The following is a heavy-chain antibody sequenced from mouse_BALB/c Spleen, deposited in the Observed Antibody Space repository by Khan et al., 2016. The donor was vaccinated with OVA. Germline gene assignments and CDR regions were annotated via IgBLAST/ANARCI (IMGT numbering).Heavy chain of an antibody. J-gene: IGHJ1*01. D-gene: IGHD1-1*01. CDR2: IYPYNDGT. Sequence: VQLKESGPELVKPGASVKISCKASGYTFTDYNMHWVKQSHGKSLEWIGYIYPYNDGTVYYQKFKTKATLTVDNSSSTAYMELRSLTSEDSAVXSCARWDYGSNSGCFAVWGAGTPVTVSA. CDR1: GYTFTDYN. CDR3: ARWDYGSNSGCFAV. V-gene: IGHV1S29*02.